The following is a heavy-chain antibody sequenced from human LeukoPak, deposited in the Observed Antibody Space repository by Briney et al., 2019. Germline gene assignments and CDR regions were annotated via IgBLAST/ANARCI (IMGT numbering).Heavy chain of an antibody. CDR1: GGTFSSYA. CDR2: IIPIFGTA. Sequence: AASVKVSCKASGGTFSSYAISWVRQAPGQGLEWMGGIIPIFGTANYAQKFQGRVTITTDESTSTAYMELSSLRSEDTAVYYCASLMYYDILTGYFPTFFGYYMDVWGKGTTVTVSS. J-gene: IGHJ6*03. D-gene: IGHD3-9*01. CDR3: ASLMYYDILTGYFPTFFGYYMDV. V-gene: IGHV1-69*05.